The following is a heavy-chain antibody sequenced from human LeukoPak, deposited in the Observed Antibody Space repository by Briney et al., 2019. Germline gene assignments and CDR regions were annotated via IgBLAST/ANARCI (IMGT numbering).Heavy chain of an antibody. J-gene: IGHJ4*02. CDR3: ARGGEWLLGPVDY. Sequence: PSETLSLTCTVSGGSISSYYWSWIRQPPGKGLEWIGYIYYSGSTNYNPSLKSRVTISIDTSKNQFSLKLSSVTAADTAVYYCARGGEWLLGPVDYWGQGTLVTVSS. CDR2: IYYSGST. V-gene: IGHV4-59*01. D-gene: IGHD3-3*01. CDR1: GGSISSYY.